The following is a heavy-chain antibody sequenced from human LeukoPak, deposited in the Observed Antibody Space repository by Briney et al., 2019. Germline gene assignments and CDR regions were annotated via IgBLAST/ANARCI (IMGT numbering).Heavy chain of an antibody. J-gene: IGHJ4*02. CDR2: ISGRGRST. V-gene: IGHV3-23*01. CDR3: AKSDWIGYSAFDY. D-gene: IGHD3-3*01. Sequence: AGGSLRLSCAASEFTFNDYGMSWVRQAPGKGLEWVSTISGRGRSTYYADSVKGRFIISRDNSKNTLHLQMNSLRTEDTAVYYCAKSDWIGYSAFDYWGQETLVTVSS. CDR1: EFTFNDYG.